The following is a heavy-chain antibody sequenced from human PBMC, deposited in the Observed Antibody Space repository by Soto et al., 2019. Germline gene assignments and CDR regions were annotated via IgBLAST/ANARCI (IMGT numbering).Heavy chain of an antibody. Sequence: QVQLQESGPGLVKPSQTLSLTCTVSGGSISSGGYYWSWIRQHPGKGLEWIGYIYYSGSTYYNPSLKGRVTISADTSKSQSSLKLSCVTAADTAVYYCARRYGGNFDYWGQGTLVTVSS. J-gene: IGHJ4*02. V-gene: IGHV4-31*03. D-gene: IGHD2-15*01. CDR1: GGSISSGGYY. CDR3: ARRYGGNFDY. CDR2: IYYSGST.